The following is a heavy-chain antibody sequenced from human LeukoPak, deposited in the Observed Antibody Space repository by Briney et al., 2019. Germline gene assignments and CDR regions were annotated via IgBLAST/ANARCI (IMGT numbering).Heavy chain of an antibody. CDR1: GGSISSSSYY. CDR2: IYYSGST. CDR3: ARESVVTAIDY. D-gene: IGHD2-21*02. V-gene: IGHV4-61*01. Sequence: SETLSLTCTVSGGSISSSSYYWGWIRQPPGKGLEWIGYIYYSGSTNYNPSLKSRVTISVDTSKNQFSLKMSSVTAADTAVYYCARESVVTAIDYWGQGTLVTVSS. J-gene: IGHJ4*02.